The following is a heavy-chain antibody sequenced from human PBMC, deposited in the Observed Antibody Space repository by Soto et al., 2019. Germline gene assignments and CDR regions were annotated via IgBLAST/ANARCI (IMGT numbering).Heavy chain of an antibody. D-gene: IGHD7-27*01. J-gene: IGHJ4*01. CDR1: GYTFTSYY. CDR2: INPSGGST. CDR3: AMQGHVGMPQMGFFDY. V-gene: IGHV1-46*01. Sequence: ASVKVSCKASGYTFTSYYMHWVRQAPGQGLEWMGIINPSGGSTSYAKKFQGRVTMTRDTSTSTVYMELSSLRSEGTALVYCAMQGHVGMPQMGFFDYWGRGTLVTVSA.